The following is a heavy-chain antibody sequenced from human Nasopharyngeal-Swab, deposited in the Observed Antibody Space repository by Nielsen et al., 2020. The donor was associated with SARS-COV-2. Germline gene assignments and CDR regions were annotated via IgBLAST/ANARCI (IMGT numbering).Heavy chain of an antibody. CDR3: ARVKRSSGWYAYYFDY. V-gene: IGHV3-30*03. CDR2: ISYDGSNK. CDR1: GFTFSSYG. J-gene: IGHJ4*02. Sequence: GGSLRLSCAASGFTFSSYGMHWVRQAPGKGLEWVAVISYDGSNKYYADSVKGRFTISRDNSKNTLYLQMNSLGAEDTAVYYCARVKRSSGWYAYYFDYWGQGTLVTVSS. D-gene: IGHD6-19*01.